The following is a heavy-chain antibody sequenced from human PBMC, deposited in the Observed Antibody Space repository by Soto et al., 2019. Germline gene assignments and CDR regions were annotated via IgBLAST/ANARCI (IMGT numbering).Heavy chain of an antibody. CDR1: GFTFSSYA. CDR2: ISGSGGST. Sequence: PGGSLRLSCAASGFTFSSYAMSWVRQAPGKGLEWVSAISGSGGSTYYADSVNGRFTISRDNSKNTLYLQMNSLRAEDTAVYYCAKDGMKYQLRSGWFDPWGQGTLVTVSS. D-gene: IGHD2-2*01. J-gene: IGHJ5*02. CDR3: AKDGMKYQLRSGWFDP. V-gene: IGHV3-23*01.